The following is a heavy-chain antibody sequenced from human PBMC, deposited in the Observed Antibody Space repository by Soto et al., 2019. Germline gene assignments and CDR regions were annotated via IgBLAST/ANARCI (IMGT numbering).Heavy chain of an antibody. V-gene: IGHV4-59*08. CDR3: ARHHYYDSSGLDY. CDR1: GGTISSYY. CDR2: IYYSGST. D-gene: IGHD3-22*01. J-gene: IGHJ4*02. Sequence: PSETLSLTCTVSGGTISSYYWSWIRQPPGKGLEWIGYIYYSGSTNYNPSLKSRDTISVDTSKNQFSLKLSSVTAADTAVYYCARHHYYDSSGLDYWGQGTLVTVSS.